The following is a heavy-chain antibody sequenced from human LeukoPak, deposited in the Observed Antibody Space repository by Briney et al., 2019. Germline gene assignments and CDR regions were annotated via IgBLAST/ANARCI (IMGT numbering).Heavy chain of an antibody. CDR3: ARDTAVFWRKNWFDP. D-gene: IGHD3-3*01. J-gene: IGHJ5*02. CDR2: IYYSGST. Sequence: PSETLSLTCTVSGGSISSSSYYWGWIRQPPGKGLEWIGSIYYSGSTYYNPSLKSRVTISVDTSKNQFCLKLSSVTAADTAVYYCARDTAVFWRKNWFDPWGQGTLVTVSS. V-gene: IGHV4-39*02. CDR1: GGSISSSSYY.